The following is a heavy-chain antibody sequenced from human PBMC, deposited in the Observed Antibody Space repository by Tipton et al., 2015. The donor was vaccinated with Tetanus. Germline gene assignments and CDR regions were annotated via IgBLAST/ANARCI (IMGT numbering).Heavy chain of an antibody. D-gene: IGHD3-3*01. CDR2: ISSDGSDT. CDR3: ARANFDFSKKGPFDS. CDR1: GFSFSSYG. V-gene: IGHV3-30*03. J-gene: IGHJ4*02. Sequence: SLRLSCAASGFSFSSYGMHWVRQAPGKGLDWVSLISSDGSDTYSADSVKGRFTISRDNSKNTLYLQMNSLRAEDTAVYYCARANFDFSKKGPFDSWGQGILVIVSA.